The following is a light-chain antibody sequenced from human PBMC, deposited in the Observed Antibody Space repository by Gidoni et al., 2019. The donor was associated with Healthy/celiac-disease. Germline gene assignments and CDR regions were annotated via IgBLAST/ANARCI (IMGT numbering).Light chain of an antibody. J-gene: IGKJ5*01. V-gene: IGKV3-11*01. Sequence: EIVLTQSPTTLSLSPGESATLSCRASQSVSSYLAWYQQQPGQAPRVLIYDASNRAAGIPARFSGSGSGTDFTLTISSLEPEDFAIYYCQQRSNWPPTFGQGTRLEIK. CDR3: QQRSNWPPT. CDR1: QSVSSY. CDR2: DAS.